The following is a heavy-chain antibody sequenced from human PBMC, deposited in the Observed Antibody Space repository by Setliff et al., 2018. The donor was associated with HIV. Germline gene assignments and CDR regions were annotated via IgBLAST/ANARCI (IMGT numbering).Heavy chain of an antibody. CDR2: IYYTGST. V-gene: IGHV4-59*01. J-gene: IGHJ4*02. Sequence: KTSETLSLTCTVSGGSISTYFWSWVRQTPGKGLEWIGYIYYTGSTSYNPSFRSRVTISVDTSKNQFSLMLDSVTAADTAVYYCARNSQKGIQPLLVASWGPGTLVTVSS. D-gene: IGHD1-1*01. CDR1: GGSISTYF. CDR3: ARNSQKGIQPLLVAS.